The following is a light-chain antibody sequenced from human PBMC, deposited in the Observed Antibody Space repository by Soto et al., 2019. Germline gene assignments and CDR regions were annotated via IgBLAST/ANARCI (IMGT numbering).Light chain of an antibody. CDR3: QQSFTTSVA. J-gene: IGKJ1*01. Sequence: DIQMTQSPSSLSASVGDRVTINCRASQSISTYINWYQQKPGKAPKLLIYAASTLHRGVPSRFSGSGYATDFTLTISSLQPEDFATYYCQQSFTTSVAFGQGTKVEIK. CDR1: QSISTY. CDR2: AAS. V-gene: IGKV1-39*01.